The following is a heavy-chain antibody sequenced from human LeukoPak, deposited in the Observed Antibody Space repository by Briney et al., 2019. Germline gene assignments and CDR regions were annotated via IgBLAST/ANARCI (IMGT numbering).Heavy chain of an antibody. D-gene: IGHD1-20*01. J-gene: IGHJ4*02. CDR2: IKQDGSEK. Sequence: GGSLRLSCAASGFTFSSYWMSWVRQAPGKGLEWVANIKQDGSEKYYVDSVKGRFTISRDNAKNSLYLQMNSLRAEDTAVYYCAREKVHTEEGNWDYWGQGTLVTVPS. CDR3: AREKVHTEEGNWDY. V-gene: IGHV3-7*01. CDR1: GFTFSSYW.